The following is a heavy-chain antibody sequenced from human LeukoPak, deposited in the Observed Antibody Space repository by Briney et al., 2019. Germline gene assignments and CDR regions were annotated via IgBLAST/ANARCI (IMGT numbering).Heavy chain of an antibody. V-gene: IGHV3-74*01. CDR1: GFTFSSSW. J-gene: IGHJ4*02. CDR3: ARVYGGYGDYYFDY. D-gene: IGHD4-17*01. Sequence: GGSLRLSCAVSGFTFSSSWMHWVRQAPGKGLVWVSRINSDASGTIYADSVKGRFTISRDNAKNTLFLQMNSLSAEDTAVYYCARVYGGYGDYYFDYWGQGTLVTVSS. CDR2: INSDASGT.